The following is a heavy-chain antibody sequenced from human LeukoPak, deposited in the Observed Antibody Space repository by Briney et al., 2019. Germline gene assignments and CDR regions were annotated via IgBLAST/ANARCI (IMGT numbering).Heavy chain of an antibody. CDR1: FTXXRYG. CDR3: XXXYXXXXXXXXXVRXXXXI. Sequence: FTXXRYGMSWVRQAPGKGLEWVGFIRSKAYGGXTKNAASVKGRFTISRDDSRSIAYLQMNRLKTEDTDVXXXXXXYXXXXXXXXXVRXXXXIWGQGTMXTVSS. J-gene: IGHJ3*02. V-gene: IGHV3-49*04. CDR2: IRSKAYGGXT.